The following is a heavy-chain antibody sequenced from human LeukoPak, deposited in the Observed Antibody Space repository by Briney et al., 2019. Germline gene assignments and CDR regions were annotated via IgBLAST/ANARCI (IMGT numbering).Heavy chain of an antibody. CDR2: INPNSGGT. CDR3: ARDRIAATNWFDP. J-gene: IGHJ5*02. D-gene: IGHD6-6*01. CDR1: GYTFTGYY. Sequence: ASVKISCKASGYTFTGYYMHWVRQAPGQGLEWKGWINPNSGGTNYAQKFQGRVTMTRDTSISTAYMELSRLRSDDTAVYYCARDRIAATNWFDPWGQGTLVTVSS. V-gene: IGHV1-2*02.